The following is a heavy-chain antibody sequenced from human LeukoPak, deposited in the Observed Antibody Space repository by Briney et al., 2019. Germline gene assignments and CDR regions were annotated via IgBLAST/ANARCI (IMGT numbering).Heavy chain of an antibody. J-gene: IGHJ4*02. CDR1: GGSFSGYY. V-gene: IGHV4-34*01. CDR2: INHSGST. Sequence: SETLSLTCAVYGGSFSGYYWSWIRQPPGKGLEWIGEINHSGSTNYNPSLKSRVTISVDTSKNQFSLKLSSVTAADTAVYYCARVDYYDSSGPDWWGQGTLVTVSS. CDR3: ARVDYYDSSGPDW. D-gene: IGHD3-22*01.